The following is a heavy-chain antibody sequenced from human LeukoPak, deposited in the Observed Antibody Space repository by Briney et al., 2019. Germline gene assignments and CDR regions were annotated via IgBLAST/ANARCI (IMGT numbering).Heavy chain of an antibody. CDR1: GGSSSGYY. J-gene: IGHJ4*02. CDR2: INHSGST. CDR3: ARDPLSKDGYNLYYFDY. V-gene: IGHV4-34*01. D-gene: IGHD5-24*01. Sequence: SETLSLTCAVYGGSSSGYYWSWIRQPPGKGLEWIGEINHSGSTNYNPSLKSRVTVSVDTSKNQFSLKLSSVTAADTAVYYCARDPLSKDGYNLYYFDYWGQGTLVTVSS.